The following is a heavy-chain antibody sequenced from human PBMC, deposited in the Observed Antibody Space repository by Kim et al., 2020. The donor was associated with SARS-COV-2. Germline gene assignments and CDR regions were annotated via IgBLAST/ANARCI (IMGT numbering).Heavy chain of an antibody. Sequence: SETLSLTCTVSGASMSTDYWSWIRQPAGEGLEWIGRIYTSGSTRYNPSLESRVTMSADTSKNQFSLKLSSVTAADTAVYYCARGRGWQNYFDYWGQGTLV. CDR2: IYTSGST. D-gene: IGHD6-19*01. CDR1: GASMSTDY. V-gene: IGHV4-4*07. CDR3: ARGRGWQNYFDY. J-gene: IGHJ4*02.